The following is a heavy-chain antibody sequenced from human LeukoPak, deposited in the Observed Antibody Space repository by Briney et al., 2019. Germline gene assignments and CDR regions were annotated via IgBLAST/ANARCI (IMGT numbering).Heavy chain of an antibody. D-gene: IGHD3-3*01. CDR3: AKVYNDFWSGSGYFDN. J-gene: IGHJ4*02. CDR1: GFTFSNYG. CDR2: ISGGAGTT. V-gene: IGHV3-23*01. Sequence: GGSLRLSCAASGFTFSNYGMSWVRQAPGKGLEWVSAISGGAGTTYYADSVKGRFTVSRDNSKNTMYLQMNSLRAEDTAVYYCAKVYNDFWSGSGYFDNWGQGTLVTVSS.